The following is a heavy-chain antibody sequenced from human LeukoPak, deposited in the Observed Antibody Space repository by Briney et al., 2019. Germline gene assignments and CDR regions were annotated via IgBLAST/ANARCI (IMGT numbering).Heavy chain of an antibody. D-gene: IGHD1-26*01. Sequence: SETLSLTCTVSGGSISSTSYYWGWIRQPPGKALEWIGSIYSSGSTSYDPSLKSRVTISIDTSKNQFSLKLYSVTAADTAVYFCARGGGSYGVTHWALWGQGTLVTVSS. V-gene: IGHV4-39*07. J-gene: IGHJ4*02. CDR3: ARGGGSYGVTHWAL. CDR2: IYSSGST. CDR1: GGSISSTSYY.